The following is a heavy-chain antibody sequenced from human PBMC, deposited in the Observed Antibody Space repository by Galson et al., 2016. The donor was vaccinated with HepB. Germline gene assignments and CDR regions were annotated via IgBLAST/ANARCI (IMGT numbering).Heavy chain of an antibody. CDR2: IWSDGSNK. CDR1: GFTFSNYA. J-gene: IGHJ6*03. D-gene: IGHD2-15*01. V-gene: IGHV3-33*01. Sequence: SLRLSCAASGFTFSNYAMHWVSQAPGKGLEWVAAIWSDGSNKCYADSVKGRFTISRDNSKNTLYLQMNSLRAEDTAVYYCARVGFCSSGSCYPSESYYYYMDVWGKGTTVTVSS. CDR3: ARVGFCSSGSCYPSESYYYYMDV.